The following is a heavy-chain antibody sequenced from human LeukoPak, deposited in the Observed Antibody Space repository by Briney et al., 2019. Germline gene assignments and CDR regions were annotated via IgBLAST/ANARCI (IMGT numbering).Heavy chain of an antibody. CDR1: GFTFSSYG. V-gene: IGHV3-30*02. D-gene: IGHD2-2*01. CDR2: IRYDGSNK. Sequence: GGSLRLSCAASGFTFSSYGMHWVRQAPGKGLEWVAFIRYDGSNKYHADSVKGRFTISRDNSKNTLYLQMNSLRAEDTAVYYCAKIDQPPSQHRGQGTLVTVSS. CDR3: AKIDQPPSQH. J-gene: IGHJ1*01.